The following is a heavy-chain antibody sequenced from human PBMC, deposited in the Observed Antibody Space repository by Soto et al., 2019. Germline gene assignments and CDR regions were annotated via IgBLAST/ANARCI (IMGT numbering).Heavy chain of an antibody. CDR2: ISSSGGTI. D-gene: IGHD5-18*01. J-gene: IGHJ4*02. CDR1: GFTFSDDY. CDR3: ARASSPRDPWLDY. Sequence: NPGGSLRLSCGASGFTFSDDYMSWIRQAPGKGPEWVSYISSSGGTIYYADSVKGRFTISRDNAKNSLFLQMNSLRADDTAVYYCARASSPRDPWLDYWGQGTLVTVSS. V-gene: IGHV3-11*01.